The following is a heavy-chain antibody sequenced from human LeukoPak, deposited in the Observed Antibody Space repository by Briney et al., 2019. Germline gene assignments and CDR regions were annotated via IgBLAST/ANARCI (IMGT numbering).Heavy chain of an antibody. J-gene: IGHJ4*02. CDR3: ARVRGIWGFLEWLLLDY. D-gene: IGHD3-3*01. Sequence: ASVKVSCKASGYTFTSYGISWVRQAPGQGLEWMGWISAYNGNTNYVQKLQGRVTMTTDTSTSTAYMELRSLRSDDTAVYYCARVRGIWGFLEWLLLDYWGQGTLVTVSS. CDR1: GYTFTSYG. CDR2: ISAYNGNT. V-gene: IGHV1-18*01.